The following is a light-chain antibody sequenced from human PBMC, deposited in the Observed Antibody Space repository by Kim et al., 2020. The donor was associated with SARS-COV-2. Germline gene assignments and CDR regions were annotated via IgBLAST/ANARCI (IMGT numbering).Light chain of an antibody. Sequence: QSALTQPASVSGSPGQSITISCTGTSSDVGHYNSVSWYQQHPGKAPKLMIYDVTKRPSGFSIRFSGSKSGNTASLTISGLQAEDEADYYCNSYTSSTSDVFGTGTKVTVL. CDR2: DVT. CDR1: SSDVGHYNS. CDR3: NSYTSSTSDV. J-gene: IGLJ1*01. V-gene: IGLV2-14*01.